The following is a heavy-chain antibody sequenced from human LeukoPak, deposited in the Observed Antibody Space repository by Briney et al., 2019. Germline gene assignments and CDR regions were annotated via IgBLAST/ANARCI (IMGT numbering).Heavy chain of an antibody. Sequence: ASVKVSCKASGYTFTSYAMHWVRQAPGQRLEWMGWINAGNGNTKYSQEFQGRVTVTRDTSASTAYMELSSLRPEDTAVYYCAKARVGVITFGSNYFDYWGQGTLVTVSS. CDR1: GYTFTSYA. J-gene: IGHJ4*02. D-gene: IGHD3-22*01. CDR3: AKARVGVITFGSNYFDY. CDR2: INAGNGNT. V-gene: IGHV1-3*01.